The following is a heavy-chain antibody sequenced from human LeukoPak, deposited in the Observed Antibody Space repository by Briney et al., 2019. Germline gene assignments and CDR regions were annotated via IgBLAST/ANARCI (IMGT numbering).Heavy chain of an antibody. V-gene: IGHV3-48*02. Sequence: GGSLRLSCAASRFTFTFYCMNWVRQAPGKGLEWVSFISSSSSTIYYADSVKGRFTISRDNAKNSLYLQMNSLRDEDTAVYYCARGETRIVHWGQGTLVTVSS. J-gene: IGHJ1*01. CDR2: ISSSSSTI. CDR3: ARGETRIVH. D-gene: IGHD2-15*01. CDR1: RFTFTFYC.